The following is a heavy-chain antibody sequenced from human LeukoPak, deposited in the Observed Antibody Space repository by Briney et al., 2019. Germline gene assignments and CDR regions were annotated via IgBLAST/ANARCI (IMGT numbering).Heavy chain of an antibody. CDR3: ARQRSYYDSYAYSDF. D-gene: IGHD3-22*01. Sequence: SETLSLTCTVSGGSISSSGYYWGWIRQPPGKGLEWIGNIHYSGSTYYNPSLKSRVTISVDTSKNHFSLSLSSVTAADTAVYYCARQRSYYDSYAYSDFWGQGTLVTVSS. CDR2: IHYSGST. V-gene: IGHV4-39*01. CDR1: GGSISSSGYY. J-gene: IGHJ4*02.